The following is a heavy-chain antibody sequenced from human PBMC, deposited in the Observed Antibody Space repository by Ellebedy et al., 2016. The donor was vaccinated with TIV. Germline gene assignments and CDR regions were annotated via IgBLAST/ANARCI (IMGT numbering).Heavy chain of an antibody. CDR2: ISVDNGNT. J-gene: IGHJ4*02. Sequence: AASVKVSCKASGYAFASYGISWVRQAPGQGLEWMGWISVDNGNTKSAQKVQGRVTMTTDTSTNTAYMELRSLRSDDTAVYYCARCPQIVVLPTAADHFFDYWGQGTLVTVSS. D-gene: IGHD2-2*01. CDR3: ARCPQIVVLPTAADHFFDY. V-gene: IGHV1-18*01. CDR1: GYAFASYG.